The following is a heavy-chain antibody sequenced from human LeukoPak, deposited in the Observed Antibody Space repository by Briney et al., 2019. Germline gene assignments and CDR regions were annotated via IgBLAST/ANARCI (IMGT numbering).Heavy chain of an antibody. V-gene: IGHV4-38-2*02. CDR1: GYSISSGYF. CDR2: IYHSVTT. CDR3: ARDKRVAVAGTYIYYYYMDV. J-gene: IGHJ6*03. Sequence: SETLSLTCTVSGYSISSGYFWGWMRQPPGKGLEWIGSIYHSVTTHYNPSLKSRVTISLDTSKNQFSLKLSSVTAADTAVYYCARDKRVAVAGTYIYYYYMDVWGNGTTVTISS. D-gene: IGHD6-19*01.